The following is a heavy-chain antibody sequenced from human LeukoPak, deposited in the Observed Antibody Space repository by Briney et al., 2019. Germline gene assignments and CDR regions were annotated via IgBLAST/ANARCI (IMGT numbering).Heavy chain of an antibody. CDR1: GFTFSSYG. D-gene: IGHD2-15*01. Sequence: GRSLRLSCAASGFTFSSYGMHWVRQAPGKGLEWVAVIWYDGSNNYYADSVKGRFTISRDNSKNTLYLQMNSLRAEDTAVYYCARVNPPLAHRLYYGMDVWGQGTTVTVSS. J-gene: IGHJ6*02. CDR3: ARVNPPLAHRLYYGMDV. V-gene: IGHV3-33*01. CDR2: IWYDGSNN.